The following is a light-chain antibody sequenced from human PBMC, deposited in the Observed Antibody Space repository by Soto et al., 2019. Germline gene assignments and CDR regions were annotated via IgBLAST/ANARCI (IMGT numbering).Light chain of an antibody. CDR3: CSYAGSSTYV. Sequence: QSALTQPASVSGSPGQSITISGTGTRIDVGSYNLVSWYQQHPGKAPKLMIYEGSKRPSGVSTRFSGSKSGNTASLTISGLQAEDEADYYCCSYAGSSTYVFGNGTKLTV. CDR2: EGS. J-gene: IGLJ1*01. V-gene: IGLV2-23*01. CDR1: RIDVGSYNL.